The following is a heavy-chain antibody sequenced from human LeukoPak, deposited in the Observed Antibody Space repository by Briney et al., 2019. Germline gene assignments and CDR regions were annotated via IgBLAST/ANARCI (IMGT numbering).Heavy chain of an antibody. CDR1: GYSFTSYW. CDR3: ARAGGYYYDSGGYRLYNWFDP. J-gene: IGHJ5*02. Sequence: GESLKISCKGSGYSFTSYWIGWVRQMPGKGLEWMGIIYPGDSDTRYSPSFQGQVTISADKSISTAYLQWSSLKASDTAMYYCARAGGYYYDSGGYRLYNWFDPWGQGTLVTVSS. CDR2: IYPGDSDT. D-gene: IGHD3-22*01. V-gene: IGHV5-51*01.